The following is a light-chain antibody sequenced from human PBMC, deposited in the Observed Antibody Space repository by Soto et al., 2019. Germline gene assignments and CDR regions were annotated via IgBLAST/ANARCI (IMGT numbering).Light chain of an antibody. Sequence: EIVLTQSPGTLSLSPGERATLSCRASQSVSSSYLAWYQQKPGQAPRLLIYGASSRATGIPDRFSGSGSGTGFTLTISRLEPEDFAVCYCQQYGSSPQTFGQGTKLEFK. CDR3: QQYGSSPQT. J-gene: IGKJ2*01. CDR1: QSVSSSY. V-gene: IGKV3-20*01. CDR2: GAS.